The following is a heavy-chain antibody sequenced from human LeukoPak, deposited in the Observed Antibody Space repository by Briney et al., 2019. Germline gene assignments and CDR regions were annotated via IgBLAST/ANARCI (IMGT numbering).Heavy chain of an antibody. Sequence: GGSLRLSCAASGFTFDDYAMHWVRQAPGKGLEWVSGISWNSGSIGYADSVKGRFTISRDNAKNSLYLQMNSLRAEDTALYYCAKDMNGYIDYWGQGTLVTVSS. J-gene: IGHJ4*02. V-gene: IGHV3-9*01. CDR1: GFTFDDYA. D-gene: IGHD2-8*01. CDR2: ISWNSGSI. CDR3: AKDMNGYIDY.